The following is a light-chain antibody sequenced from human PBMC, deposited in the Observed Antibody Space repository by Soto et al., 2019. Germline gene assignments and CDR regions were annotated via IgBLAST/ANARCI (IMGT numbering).Light chain of an antibody. J-gene: IGKJ2*01. CDR1: QSLLHSSGYTY. V-gene: IGKV2-28*01. Sequence: EIVMTQSPLSLPVTPGEPASISCRSGQSLLHSSGYTYLDWYLQKPGQSPQLLIYLGSSRASGVPDRFSGSGSGTDFTLSISRVEAEDVGVYYCMQALQTPYTFGQGTTLEIK. CDR3: MQALQTPYT. CDR2: LGS.